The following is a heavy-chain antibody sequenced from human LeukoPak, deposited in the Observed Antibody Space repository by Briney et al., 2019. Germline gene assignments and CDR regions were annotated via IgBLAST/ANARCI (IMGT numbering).Heavy chain of an antibody. CDR1: GFTFSSYA. J-gene: IGHJ6*02. CDR3: AKDTGPLRTDYYYYGMDV. CDR2: ISSSGSTI. Sequence: GGSLRPSCAASGFTFSSYAMSWVRQAPGKGLEWVSAISSSGSTIYYADSVKGRFTISRDNAKNSLYLQMKSLRSEDTALYYCAKDTGPLRTDYYYYGMDVWGQGTTVTVSS. D-gene: IGHD4-11*01. V-gene: IGHV3-23*01.